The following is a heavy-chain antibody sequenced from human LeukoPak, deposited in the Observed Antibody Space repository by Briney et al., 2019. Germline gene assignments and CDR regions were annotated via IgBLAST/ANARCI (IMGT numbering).Heavy chain of an antibody. Sequence: SQTLSLTCTVSGGSISSGCYSWSWIRQPPGKGLEWIGYIYHSGSTYYNPSLKSRVTISVDRSKNQFSLKLSSVTAADTAVYYCARGSLIAARPAVDIWGQGTMVTVSS. CDR2: IYHSGST. CDR1: GGSISSGCYS. D-gene: IGHD6-6*01. J-gene: IGHJ3*02. V-gene: IGHV4-30-2*01. CDR3: ARGSLIAARPAVDI.